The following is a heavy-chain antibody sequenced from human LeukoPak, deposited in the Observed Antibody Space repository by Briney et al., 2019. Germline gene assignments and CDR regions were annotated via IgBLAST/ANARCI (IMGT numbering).Heavy chain of an antibody. CDR3: ARQGDFWSGYPSDY. Sequence: SETLSLTCTVSGDSISSSTYYWGWIRQPPGKGLEWIGSIYYSGSTYYNPSLKSRVTISVDTSKNQFSLKLRSVSDADTAVYYCARQGDFWSGYPSDYWGQGTLVTVSS. J-gene: IGHJ4*02. CDR2: IYYSGST. CDR1: GDSISSSTYY. D-gene: IGHD3-3*01. V-gene: IGHV4-39*01.